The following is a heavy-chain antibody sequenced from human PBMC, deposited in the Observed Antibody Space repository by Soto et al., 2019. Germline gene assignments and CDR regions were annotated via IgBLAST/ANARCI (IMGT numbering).Heavy chain of an antibody. Sequence: GGSLRLSCAASGFTFRSYGMHWVRQAPGRGLEWVAVISYDGNNKYYADSVKGRLTISRDNSKNTVSLQMNSLRVEDTAVYYCAKERTRHFDYWGQGIPVTVSS. J-gene: IGHJ4*02. CDR1: GFTFRSYG. CDR3: AKERTRHFDY. V-gene: IGHV3-30*18. CDR2: ISYDGNNK. D-gene: IGHD1-1*01.